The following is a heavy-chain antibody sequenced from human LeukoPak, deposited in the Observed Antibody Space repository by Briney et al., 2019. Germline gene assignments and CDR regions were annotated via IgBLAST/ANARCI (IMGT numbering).Heavy chain of an antibody. CDR2: ISANGGST. CDR3: VKDLYKGDSASWYFFHY. D-gene: IGHD6-13*01. V-gene: IGHV3-64D*06. Sequence: GGSLRLSCSASGFIISDYAMHWVRHAPGKGLEYVSGISANGGSTYYADSVKGRFTISRDTSKNTLYLQVSSLRAEDTAMYYCVKDLYKGDSASWYFFHYWGQGTPVTVSS. CDR1: GFIISDYA. J-gene: IGHJ4*02.